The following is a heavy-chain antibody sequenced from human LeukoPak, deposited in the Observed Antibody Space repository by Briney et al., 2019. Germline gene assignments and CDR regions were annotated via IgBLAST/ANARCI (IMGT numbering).Heavy chain of an antibody. CDR3: NTVVNFSPYDFWSGYYDDY. J-gene: IGHJ4*02. Sequence: RSGGSLRLSCAASGFTFSSYSMNWVRQAPGKGLEWVGRIKSKTDGGTTDYAAPVKGRFTISRDDSKNTLYLQMNSLKTEDTAVYYCNTVVNFSPYDFWSGYYDDYWGQGTLVTVSS. CDR2: IKSKTDGGTT. V-gene: IGHV3-15*01. CDR1: GFTFSSYS. D-gene: IGHD3-3*01.